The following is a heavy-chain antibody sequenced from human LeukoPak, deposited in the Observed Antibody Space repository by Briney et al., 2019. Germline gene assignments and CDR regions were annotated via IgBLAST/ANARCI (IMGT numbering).Heavy chain of an antibody. CDR2: LYWDDDE. D-gene: IGHD5-18*01. Sequence: SGPTLANPTQTLTLTCTFSGFSLSTSGVGVGWIRQPPGKALEWLAYLYWDDDERYSPSLKSRLTITKDTSKNQVVLTVTNMDPVDTATYYCAHRKVDTPMGPWGQGTLVTVSS. CDR1: GFSLSTSGVG. V-gene: IGHV2-5*02. CDR3: AHRKVDTPMGP. J-gene: IGHJ5*02.